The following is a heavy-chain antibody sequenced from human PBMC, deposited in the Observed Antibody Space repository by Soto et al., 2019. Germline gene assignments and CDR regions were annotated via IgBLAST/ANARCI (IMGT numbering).Heavy chain of an antibody. CDR1: GDSISRIDYY. V-gene: IGHV4-31*03. CDR3: AREGGSYDSGGYLIRGAFDI. J-gene: IGHJ3*02. D-gene: IGHD3-22*01. Sequence: QVQLQESGPGLVKPSQTLSLTCSVSGDSISRIDYYWTWIRQHPEKGLEWIGNIYFRGNNYYSPSLESRLTISVDTSKNQFSLKLTSVTAADTAVYYCAREGGSYDSGGYLIRGAFDIWGQGTMVTVSS. CDR2: IYFRGNN.